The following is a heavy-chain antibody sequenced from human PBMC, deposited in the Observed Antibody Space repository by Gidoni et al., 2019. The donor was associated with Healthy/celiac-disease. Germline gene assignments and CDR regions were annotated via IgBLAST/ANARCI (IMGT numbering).Heavy chain of an antibody. CDR1: GFTFSSYG. V-gene: IGHV3-30*18. Sequence: QVQLVESGGGVVQPGRSLRLSCAASGFTFSSYGMHWVRQAPGKGLEWVAVISYDGSNKYYADSVKGRFTISRDNSKNTLYLQMNSLRAEDTAVYYCAKDNSRYCSSTSCYDYYYGMDVWGQGTTVTVSS. CDR2: ISYDGSNK. J-gene: IGHJ6*02. CDR3: AKDNSRYCSSTSCYDYYYGMDV. D-gene: IGHD2-2*01.